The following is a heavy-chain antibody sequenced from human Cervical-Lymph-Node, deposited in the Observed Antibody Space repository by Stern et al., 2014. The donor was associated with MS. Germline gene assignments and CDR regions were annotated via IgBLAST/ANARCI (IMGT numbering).Heavy chain of an antibody. CDR3: ARGLRGSENAFDI. Sequence: QMQLVQSGAEVKKPGASVKVSCKASGYTFTSYGISWVRQAPGQGLEWMGQMSANNGNTIYDQKLQGSVTMTTDTSTSTAYMELRSLRSDDTAGYYCARGLRGSENAFDIWGQGTMVTVSS. D-gene: IGHD2-15*01. CDR2: MSANNGNT. V-gene: IGHV1-18*01. J-gene: IGHJ3*02. CDR1: GYTFTSYG.